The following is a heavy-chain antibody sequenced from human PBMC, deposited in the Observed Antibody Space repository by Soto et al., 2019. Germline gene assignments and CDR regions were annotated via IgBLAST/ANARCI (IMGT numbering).Heavy chain of an antibody. CDR1: GFTFSSYS. V-gene: IGHV3-48*02. D-gene: IGHD5-18*01. Sequence: EVQLVESGGGLVQPGGSLRLSCAASGFTFSSYSMNWVRQAPGKGLEWLSYISSSISTMHYADSVKGRFTISRDNAKNSLYLHINSLRDEDTAVYYCAREVRDTAVADFDYWGQGNLVTVAS. CDR3: AREVRDTAVADFDY. J-gene: IGHJ4*02. CDR2: ISSSISTM.